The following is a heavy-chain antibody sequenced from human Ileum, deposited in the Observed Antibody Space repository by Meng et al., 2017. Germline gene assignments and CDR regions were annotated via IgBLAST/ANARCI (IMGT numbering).Heavy chain of an antibody. V-gene: IGHV4-34*01. CDR3: ARGGPWFDP. Sequence: VPLQQWGAGLLKPSETPPLTCAVYGGAFSGYYWSWIRQPPGKGLEWIGEINHSGSTNYNPSLKSRVTISVDTSKNQFSLKLSSVTAADTAVYYCARGGPWFDPWGQGTLVTVSS. CDR1: GGAFSGYY. J-gene: IGHJ5*02. CDR2: INHSGST.